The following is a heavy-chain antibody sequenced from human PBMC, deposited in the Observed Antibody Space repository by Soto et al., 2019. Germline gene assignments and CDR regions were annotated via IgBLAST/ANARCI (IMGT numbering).Heavy chain of an antibody. V-gene: IGHV1-69*01. CDR3: ARRGAAGFWFDP. J-gene: IGHJ5*02. Sequence: QVQLVQSGAEVQKPGSSVKVSCKASGGTFSSYAISWVRQAPGQGLEWMGGIIPIFGTANYAQKFQGRVTITADESTSTAYMELSSLRSEDTAAYYCARRGAAGFWFDPWGQGTLVTVSS. D-gene: IGHD6-13*01. CDR1: GGTFSSYA. CDR2: IIPIFGTA.